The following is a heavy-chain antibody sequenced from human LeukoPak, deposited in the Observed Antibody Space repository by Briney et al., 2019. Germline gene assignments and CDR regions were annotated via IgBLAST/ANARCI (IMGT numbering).Heavy chain of an antibody. D-gene: IGHD1-26*01. V-gene: IGHV3-30*18. CDR1: GFTFSSYG. CDR3: AKWDSWIDY. J-gene: IGHJ4*02. Sequence: GRSLRLSCAASGFTFSSYGMHWVRQAPGKGLEWVAVISYDGCNKYYADSVKGRFTISRDNSKNTLYLQMNSLRAEDTAVYYCAKWDSWIDYWGQGTLVTVSS. CDR2: ISYDGCNK.